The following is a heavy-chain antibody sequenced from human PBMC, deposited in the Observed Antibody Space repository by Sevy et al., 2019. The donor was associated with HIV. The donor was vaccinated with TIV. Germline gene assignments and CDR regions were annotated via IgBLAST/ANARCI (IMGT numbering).Heavy chain of an antibody. V-gene: IGHV1-69*06. J-gene: IGHJ1*01. CDR2: IIPIFGTA. Sequence: ASVKVSCKASGGTFSSYAISWVRQAPGQGLEWMGGIIPIFGTANYAQKFQGRVTITADKSTSTAYMELSSLRSEDTAAYYCARARSSSGMVDAYYFQHWGQGTLVTVSS. D-gene: IGHD3-22*01. CDR1: GGTFSSYA. CDR3: ARARSSSGMVDAYYFQH.